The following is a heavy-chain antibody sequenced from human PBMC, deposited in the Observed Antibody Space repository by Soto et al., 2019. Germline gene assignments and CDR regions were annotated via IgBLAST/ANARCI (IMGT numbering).Heavy chain of an antibody. Sequence: QVQLVQSGAEVKKPGASVKVSCKVSGYTLTELSMHWVRQAPGKGLEWMGGFDPEDGETIYAQKFQGRVTMTEDTSTDTAYKELSSVRSEDTAGYYCATRGGQWLVRGELRGGLFDYWGQGTLVTVSS. V-gene: IGHV1-24*01. CDR3: ATRGGQWLVRGELRGGLFDY. CDR2: FDPEDGET. J-gene: IGHJ4*02. CDR1: GYTLTELS. D-gene: IGHD6-19*01.